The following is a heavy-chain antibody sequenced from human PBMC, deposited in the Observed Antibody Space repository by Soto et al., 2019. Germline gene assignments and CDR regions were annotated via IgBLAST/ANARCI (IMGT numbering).Heavy chain of an antibody. CDR3: ARDTNSLDP. V-gene: IGHV4-38-2*02. CDR1: TYSISSGFF. Sequence: PSETLSLTCSVSTYSISSGFFWGWIRQPPGKGLEWIGSIFHTGDTYYNPSLKSRITMSVDTSRNQFSLKLTSLTAADTAVYYCARDTNSLDPWGQGTLVTV. CDR2: IFHTGDT. D-gene: IGHD3-16*01. J-gene: IGHJ5*02.